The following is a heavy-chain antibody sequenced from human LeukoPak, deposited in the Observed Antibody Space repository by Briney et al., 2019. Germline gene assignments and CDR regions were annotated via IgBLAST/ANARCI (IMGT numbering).Heavy chain of an antibody. CDR1: GLTFSHVW. Sequence: GGSLRLSCAVSGLTFSHVWVDWVRQAPGKGLQWVARIRSNAAGGTTDLAAPVKGRIIISRDDSKNMAYLQLNSLTTEDTAVYYCAQGSGQFLEDWGQGTLVTVSS. V-gene: IGHV3-15*07. CDR3: AQGSGQFLED. J-gene: IGHJ4*02. D-gene: IGHD2-15*01. CDR2: IRSNAAGGTT.